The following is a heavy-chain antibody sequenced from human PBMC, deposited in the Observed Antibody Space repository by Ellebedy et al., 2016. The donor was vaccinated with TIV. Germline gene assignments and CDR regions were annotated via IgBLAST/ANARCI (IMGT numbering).Heavy chain of an antibody. CDR3: TTDGVGQWLVHY. CDR1: GFTFNTAW. D-gene: IGHD6-19*01. J-gene: IGHJ4*02. V-gene: IGHV3-15*01. CDR2: IKTKFDGLPI. Sequence: GESLKISCAASGFTFNTAWRSWVRQAPGKGLEWVGRIKTKFDGLPIDYAAPVKGRFTISRDDSKNTVYPQMNGLKTEDTAVYYCTTDGVGQWLVHYWGQGTLVTVSS.